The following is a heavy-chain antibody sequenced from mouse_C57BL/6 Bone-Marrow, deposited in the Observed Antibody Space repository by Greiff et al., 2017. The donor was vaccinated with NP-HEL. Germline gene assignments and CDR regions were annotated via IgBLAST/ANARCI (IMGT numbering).Heavy chain of an antibody. J-gene: IGHJ2*01. CDR2: IYPRSGNT. CDR1: GYTFTSYG. CDR3: ARRRDSNFDY. Sequence: QVQLKESGAELARPGASVKLSCKASGYTFTSYGISWVKQRTGQGLEWIGEIYPRSGNTYYNEKFKGKATLTADKSSSTAYMELRSLTSEDSAVYFCARRRDSNFDYWGQGTTLTVSS. V-gene: IGHV1-81*01. D-gene: IGHD2-5*01.